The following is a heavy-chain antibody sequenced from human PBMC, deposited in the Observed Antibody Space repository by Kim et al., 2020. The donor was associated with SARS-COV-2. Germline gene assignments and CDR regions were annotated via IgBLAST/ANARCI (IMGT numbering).Heavy chain of an antibody. D-gene: IGHD2-15*01. CDR1: GGSISSYY. Sequence: SETLSLTCTVSGGSISSYYWSWIRQPPGKGLEWIGYIYYSGSTNYNPSLKSRVTISEDTSKNQFSLKLSSVTAADTAVYYCARDPGGGYIDYWGQGTLVTVSS. V-gene: IGHV4-59*01. J-gene: IGHJ4*02. CDR3: ARDPGGGYIDY. CDR2: IYYSGST.